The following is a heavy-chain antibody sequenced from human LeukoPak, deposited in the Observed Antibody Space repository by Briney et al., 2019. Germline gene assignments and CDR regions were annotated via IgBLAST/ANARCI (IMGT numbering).Heavy chain of an antibody. Sequence: GGSLRLSCAASGFTFSSYNMNWVRQAPGKGLEWVSTISTSSSYIYYADSVKGRFTISGDNGKNSLYLQMSSLRAEDTAVYYCARSKVAGTSDYWGQGTLVAVSS. V-gene: IGHV3-21*01. CDR3: ARSKVAGTSDY. CDR1: GFTFSSYN. CDR2: ISTSSSYI. D-gene: IGHD6-19*01. J-gene: IGHJ4*02.